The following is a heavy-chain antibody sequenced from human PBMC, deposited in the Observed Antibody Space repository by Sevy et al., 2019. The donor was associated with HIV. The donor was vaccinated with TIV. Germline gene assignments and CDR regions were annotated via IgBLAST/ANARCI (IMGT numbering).Heavy chain of an antibody. CDR1: GYTLTELS. CDR3: ATVSRGANYYDSSGGFDY. V-gene: IGHV1-24*01. J-gene: IGHJ4*02. CDR2: FDPEDGET. Sequence: ASVKVSCKVSGYTLTELSMHWVRQAPGKGLEWMGGFDPEDGETIYAQKFQGRVTMTEDTSTDTAYMELSSLRSEDTAVYYCATVSRGANYYDSSGGFDYWGQRTLVTVSS. D-gene: IGHD3-22*01.